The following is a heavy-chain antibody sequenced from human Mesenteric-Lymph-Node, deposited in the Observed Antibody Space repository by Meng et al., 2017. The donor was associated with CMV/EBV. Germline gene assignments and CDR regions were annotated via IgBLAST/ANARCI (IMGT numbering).Heavy chain of an antibody. J-gene: IGHJ6*02. CDR1: GGSISSYY. CDR2: IYYSGST. V-gene: IGHV4-59*01. CDR3: ARDLWFGEAYHYYGMDV. D-gene: IGHD3-10*01. Sequence: SETLSLTCTVSGGSISSYYWSWIRQPPGKGLEWIGYIYYSGSTNYNPSLKSRVTISVDTSKNQFSLKLSSVTAADTAVYYCARDLWFGEAYHYYGMDVWGQGTTVTVSS.